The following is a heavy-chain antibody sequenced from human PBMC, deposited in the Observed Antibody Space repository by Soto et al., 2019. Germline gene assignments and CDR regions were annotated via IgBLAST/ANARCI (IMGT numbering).Heavy chain of an antibody. CDR3: ARQLWSGYYDSSGYFDY. CDR2: IYYSGST. CDR1: GGSISSYY. D-gene: IGHD3-22*01. Sequence: SETLSLTCTVSGGSISSYYWSWIRQPPGKGLEWIGYIYYSGSTNYNPSLKSRVTISVDTSKNRFSLKLSSVTAADTAVYYCARQLWSGYYDSSGYFDYWGQGTLVTVSS. V-gene: IGHV4-59*08. J-gene: IGHJ4*02.